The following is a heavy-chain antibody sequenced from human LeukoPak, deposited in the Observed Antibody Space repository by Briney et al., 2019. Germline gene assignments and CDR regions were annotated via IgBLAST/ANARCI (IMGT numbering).Heavy chain of an antibody. CDR2: ISGGGGNT. CDR3: AKGGYCSSTGCMS. V-gene: IGHV3-23*01. D-gene: IGHD2-2*01. J-gene: IGHJ5*02. CDR1: GFTFSSYA. Sequence: GGSLRLSCAASGFTFSSYAMSWVRQAPGKGLEWVSGISGGGGNTFYADSVKGRFTISRDNSKNTLYLQMSSLRAEDTAVYYGAKGGYCSSTGCMSWGRGTLVTVSS.